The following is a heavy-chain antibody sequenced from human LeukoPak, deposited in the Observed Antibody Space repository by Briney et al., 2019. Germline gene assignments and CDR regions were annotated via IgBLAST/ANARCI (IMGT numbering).Heavy chain of an antibody. CDR1: LLIYIRYL. V-gene: IGHV3-7*01. CDR3: ARDFLTYNGREIPDY. Sequence: GGALRVSLAACLLIYIRYLLRSLRPAPAMGVAGVANINQDGSKKYYVDSVKGRFTISRDNAKNSLYLQMNSLRAEDTAVYYCARDFLTYNGREIPDYWGQGTLVTVSS. J-gene: IGHJ4*02. CDR2: INQDGSKK. D-gene: IGHD2-8*01.